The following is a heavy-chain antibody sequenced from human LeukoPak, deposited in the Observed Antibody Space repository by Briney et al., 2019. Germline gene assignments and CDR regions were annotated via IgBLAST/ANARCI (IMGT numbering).Heavy chain of an antibody. Sequence: GGSLRLSCAASGFPFSSYGMHWVRQAPGKGLEWVAVLSYDGSNEYYADSVKGRFTISRDNSKNTPYLQMNSLRVEDTAVYYCAGSWFYRDYFEYWGQGTLVTVSS. J-gene: IGHJ4*02. D-gene: IGHD3-10*01. CDR1: GFPFSSYG. CDR3: AGSWFYRDYFEY. V-gene: IGHV3-30*03. CDR2: LSYDGSNE.